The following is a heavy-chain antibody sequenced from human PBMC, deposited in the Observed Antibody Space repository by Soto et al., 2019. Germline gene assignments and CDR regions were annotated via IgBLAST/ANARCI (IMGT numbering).Heavy chain of an antibody. CDR2: ISTSSSTI. Sequence: GRSLRLSCAASGFTFSAYSMNWVRQAPGKALEWVSYISTSSSTISYADSVKGRFTISRENAKNSVYLQMNSLRDEDTAVYYCARDRRFYDSGTYDIANDAFDVWGQGTMVTVSS. J-gene: IGHJ3*01. V-gene: IGHV3-48*02. CDR3: ARDRRFYDSGTYDIANDAFDV. CDR1: GFTFSAYS. D-gene: IGHD3-22*01.